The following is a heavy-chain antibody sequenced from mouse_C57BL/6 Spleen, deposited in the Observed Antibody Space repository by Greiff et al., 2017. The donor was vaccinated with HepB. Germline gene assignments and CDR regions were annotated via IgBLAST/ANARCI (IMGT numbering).Heavy chain of an antibody. CDR2: IYPGDGDT. V-gene: IGHV1-82*01. J-gene: IGHJ2*01. CDR3: ARLGLDY. Sequence: VQVEESGPELVKPGASVKFSCKASGYAFSSSWMNWVKQRPGKGLEWIGRIYPGDGDTNYNGKFKGKATLTADKSSSTAYMQLSSLTSEDSAVYSCARLGLDYWGQGTTLTVSS. D-gene: IGHD2-14*01. CDR1: GYAFSSSW.